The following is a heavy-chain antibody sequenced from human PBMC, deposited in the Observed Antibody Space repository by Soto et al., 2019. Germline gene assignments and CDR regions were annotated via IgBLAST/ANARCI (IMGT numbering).Heavy chain of an antibody. V-gene: IGHV1-8*01. CDR2: MNPNSGHT. Sequence: QVQLVQSGAEVKKPGASVKVSCKASGYAFTTYDINWVRQATGQGPEWMGWMNPNSGHTVYAQKFQGRVTVTRDTSINAAYMELRSLRSEDAAVYSFARGSRWFGGFGMDVWGQGTTVTVYS. CDR1: GYAFTTYD. CDR3: ARGSRWFGGFGMDV. J-gene: IGHJ6*02. D-gene: IGHD3-10*01.